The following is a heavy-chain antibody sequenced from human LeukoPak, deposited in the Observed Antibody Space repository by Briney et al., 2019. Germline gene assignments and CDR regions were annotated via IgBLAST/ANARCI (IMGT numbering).Heavy chain of an antibody. D-gene: IGHD6-13*01. J-gene: IGHJ5*02. CDR1: GGSFSGYY. CDR2: INHSGST. Sequence: SETLSLTCAVYGGSFSGYYWSWIRQPPGKGLEWIGEINHSGSTNYNPSLKSRVTISVDTSKNRFSLKLSSVTAADTAVYYCATLMYSSSWKWFDPWGQGTLVTVSS. CDR3: ATLMYSSSWKWFDP. V-gene: IGHV4-34*01.